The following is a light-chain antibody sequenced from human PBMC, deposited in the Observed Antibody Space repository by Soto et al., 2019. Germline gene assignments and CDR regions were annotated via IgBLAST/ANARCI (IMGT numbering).Light chain of an antibody. CDR2: LEGSGSY. CDR1: SGHSSYI. J-gene: IGLJ2*01. Sequence: QPVLTQSSSASASLGSSVKLTCTLSSGHSSYIIAWHQQQPGKAPRYLMKLEGSGSYNKGSGVPDRFSGSSSGADRYLTISYLQSEDEADYYCETWDSKVFGGGTKLTVL. CDR3: ETWDSKV. V-gene: IGLV4-60*03.